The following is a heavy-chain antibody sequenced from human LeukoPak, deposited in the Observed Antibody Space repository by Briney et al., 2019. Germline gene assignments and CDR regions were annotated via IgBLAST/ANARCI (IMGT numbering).Heavy chain of an antibody. CDR1: GYTFTSCN. J-gene: IGHJ5*02. V-gene: IGHV1-46*01. Sequence: EASVKVPCKASGYTFTSCNMHWVRQAPGQGLEWMGIINPSTGSTTYAQKFQDRVTMTRDTSTSTVYMELSSLRSEDTAVYYCAREPAAGYNWFDPWGQGTLVTVSS. CDR3: AREPAAGYNWFDP. D-gene: IGHD6-25*01. CDR2: INPSTGST.